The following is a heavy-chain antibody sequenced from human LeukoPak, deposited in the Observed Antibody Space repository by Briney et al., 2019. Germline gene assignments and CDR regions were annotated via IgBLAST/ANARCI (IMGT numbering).Heavy chain of an antibody. D-gene: IGHD3-22*01. V-gene: IGHV4-4*09. Sequence: PSETLSLTCTVSGDSISNYYWSWIRRTPGKGLEWIGYIHTSGSTYYNPSLKSRVTISVDMSKNQFSLKLSSVTAADTAVYYCARGYYDTSAYSNPFDFWGQGTLVTVSS. CDR2: IHTSGST. J-gene: IGHJ4*02. CDR1: GDSISNYY. CDR3: ARGYYDTSAYSNPFDF.